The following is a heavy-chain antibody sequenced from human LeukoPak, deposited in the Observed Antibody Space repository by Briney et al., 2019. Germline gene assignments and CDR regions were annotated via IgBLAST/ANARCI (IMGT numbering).Heavy chain of an antibody. CDR2: INPHNGDT. CDR1: GYSFTGYY. J-gene: IGHJ3*01. CDR3: VRDPDNGGKLGD. V-gene: IGHV1-2*02. Sequence: ASVKVSCKASGYSFTGYYMHWVRQAPGQGLEWMGWINPHNGDTSYAQRLQGRVAMTRDTSISVAYMDLSWLRSDDTAVYYCVRDPDNGGKLGDWGQGTTVTVSS. D-gene: IGHD4-23*01.